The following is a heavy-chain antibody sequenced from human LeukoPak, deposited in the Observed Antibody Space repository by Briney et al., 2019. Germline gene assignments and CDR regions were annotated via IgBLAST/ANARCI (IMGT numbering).Heavy chain of an antibody. V-gene: IGHV1-18*01. D-gene: IGHD2-2*01. CDR1: GYTFTSYG. CDR3: ARDFLIGYQLLSHDAFDI. Sequence: ASVTVSCKASGYTFTSYGISWVRQAPGQGLEWMGWISAYNGNTNYAQKLQGRVTMTTDTSTSTAYMELRSLRSDDTAVYYCARDFLIGYQLLSHDAFDIWGQGTMVTVSS. J-gene: IGHJ3*02. CDR2: ISAYNGNT.